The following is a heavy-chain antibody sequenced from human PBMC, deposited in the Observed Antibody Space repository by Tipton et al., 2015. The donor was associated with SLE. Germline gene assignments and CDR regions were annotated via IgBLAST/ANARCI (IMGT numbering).Heavy chain of an antibody. V-gene: IGHV4-59*11. CDR1: GGSIGVHY. CDR2: IYFSGRS. J-gene: IGHJ4*02. D-gene: IGHD3-16*01. Sequence: TLSLTCTVSGGSIGVHYWIWVRQPPGKGLEWLGYIYFSGRSNYNPSLKSRVAISVDTAKNQFSQRLSSVTAADTAVYYCARGPGGNWVLDYWGQGTLVTVPS. CDR3: ARGPGGNWVLDY.